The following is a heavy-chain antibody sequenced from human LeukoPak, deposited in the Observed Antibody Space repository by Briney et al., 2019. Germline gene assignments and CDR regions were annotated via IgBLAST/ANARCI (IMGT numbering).Heavy chain of an antibody. CDR3: ARGRASYYYGSGSLGNWFDP. CDR1: GGSISSYY. J-gene: IGHJ5*02. Sequence: PSETLSLTCTVSGGSISSYYWSWIRQPPGKGLEWIGEINHSGSTNYNPSLKSRVTISVDTSKNQFPLKLSSVTAADTAVYYCARGRASYYYGSGSLGNWFDPWGQGTLVTVSS. D-gene: IGHD3-10*01. CDR2: INHSGST. V-gene: IGHV4-34*01.